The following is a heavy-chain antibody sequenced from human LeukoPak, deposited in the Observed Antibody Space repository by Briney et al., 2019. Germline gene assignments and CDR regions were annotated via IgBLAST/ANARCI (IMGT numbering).Heavy chain of an antibody. D-gene: IGHD3-22*01. CDR1: GFTFSSYA. J-gene: IGHJ4*02. CDR3: ARPYYYDSSGRAPDY. CDR2: ISSSSSYI. V-gene: IGHV3-21*01. Sequence: GGSLRLSCAASGFTFSSYAMSWVRQAPGKGLEWVSSISSSSSYIYYADSMKGRFTISRDNAKNSLYLQMNSLRAEDTAVYYCARPYYYDSSGRAPDYWGQGTLVTVSS.